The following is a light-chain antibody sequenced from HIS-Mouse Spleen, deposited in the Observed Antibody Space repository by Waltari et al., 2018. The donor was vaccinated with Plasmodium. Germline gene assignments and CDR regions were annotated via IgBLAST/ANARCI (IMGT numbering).Light chain of an antibody. CDR1: ALPKQY. CDR3: QSADSSGTYRV. CDR2: KDS. J-gene: IGLJ2*01. V-gene: IGLV3-25*03. Sequence: SYELTQPPSVSVSPGQTARITCSGDALPKQYAYWYQQKPGQAPGLGIYKDSERPSGSHERFSGSSSVTTVTLTISGVQAEDEADYYCQSADSSGTYRVFGGGTKLTVL.